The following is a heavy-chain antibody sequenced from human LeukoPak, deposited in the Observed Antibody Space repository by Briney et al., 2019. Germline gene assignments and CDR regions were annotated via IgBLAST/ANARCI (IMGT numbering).Heavy chain of an antibody. Sequence: PSETLSLTCTVSGGSINSGSFYWVWIRQPPGKGLEWIGVVYHTGTTFCSPFLKGRVTISVDTSKNQFSLKLSSVTAADTAVYYCARGFMVRGASDYYGMDVWGQGTTVTVSS. CDR2: VYHTGTT. D-gene: IGHD3-10*01. V-gene: IGHV4-39*07. CDR1: GGSINSGSFY. CDR3: ARGFMVRGASDYYGMDV. J-gene: IGHJ6*02.